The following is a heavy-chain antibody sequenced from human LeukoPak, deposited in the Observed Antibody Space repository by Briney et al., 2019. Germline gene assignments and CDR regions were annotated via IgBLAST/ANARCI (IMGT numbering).Heavy chain of an antibody. Sequence: WGSLSLSCAASGFTVSSNYLSWVRQAPGKGLEWVSVIYSGGSTYYADSVKGRFTISRDNAKNSLYLQMNSLRAEDTAVYFCARGDGYETKLPFDHWG. J-gene: IGHJ4*01. D-gene: IGHD5-12*01. CDR1: GFTVSSNY. CDR2: IYSGGST. V-gene: IGHV3-66*01. CDR3: ARGDGYETKLPFDH.